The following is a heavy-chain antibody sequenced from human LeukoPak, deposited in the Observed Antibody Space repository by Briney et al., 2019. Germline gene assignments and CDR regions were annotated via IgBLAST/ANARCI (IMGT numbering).Heavy chain of an antibody. Sequence: GGSLRLSCAASGFTFNNYWIHWVRQVPGKGLVWVSRINNDGSSASYVDSVKGRFTISRDNAKNTLFLQMNSLRAEDTAVYYCARDLSWVTTPPSHWFDPWGQGTLVTVSS. CDR1: GFTFNNYW. CDR2: INNDGSSA. CDR3: ARDLSWVTTPPSHWFDP. D-gene: IGHD4-11*01. J-gene: IGHJ5*02. V-gene: IGHV3-74*01.